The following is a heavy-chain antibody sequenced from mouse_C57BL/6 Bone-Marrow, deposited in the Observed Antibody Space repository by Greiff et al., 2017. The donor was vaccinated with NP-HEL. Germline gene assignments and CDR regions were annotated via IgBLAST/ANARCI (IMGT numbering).Heavy chain of an antibody. Sequence: VQLQQSGAELARPGASVKLSCKASGYTFTSYGISWVKQRPGQGLEWIGEIYPRSGNTYYNEKFKGKATLTADKSSSTAYMELRSLTSEDSAVYFCASFTTVVGTGEDWGKGTTLTVSS. V-gene: IGHV1-81*01. CDR1: GYTFTSYG. D-gene: IGHD1-1*01. CDR2: IYPRSGNT. CDR3: ASFTTVVGTGED. J-gene: IGHJ2*01.